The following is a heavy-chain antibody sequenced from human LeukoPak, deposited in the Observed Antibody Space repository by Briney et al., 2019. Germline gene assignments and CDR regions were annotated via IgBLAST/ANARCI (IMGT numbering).Heavy chain of an antibody. Sequence: SETLSLTCAVSGFSISSGHYWAWIRQSPGKGLEWIGTISHSGNTYYNSSLKSRLAVSVDTSKNHFSLNLPPLTAADTDVYHCARARVVHYNFRSGLHWYFDVWGRGTLVTVSS. CDR1: GFSISSGHY. J-gene: IGHJ2*01. V-gene: IGHV4-38-2*01. D-gene: IGHD3-3*01. CDR2: ISHSGNT. CDR3: ARARVVHYNFRSGLHWYFDV.